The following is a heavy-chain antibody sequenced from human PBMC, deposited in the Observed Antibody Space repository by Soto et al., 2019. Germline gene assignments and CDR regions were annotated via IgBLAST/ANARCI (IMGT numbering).Heavy chain of an antibody. CDR1: GFTVSSNY. CDR2: IYSGGST. J-gene: IGHJ3*02. D-gene: IGHD2-15*01. V-gene: IGHV3-66*01. Sequence: PGGSLRLSCAASGFTVSSNYISWVRQAPGKGLEWVSVIYSGGSTYYADSVKGRFTISRDNSKNTLYLQMNSLRAEDTAVYYCARGGRTGYCSGGSCRGYAFDIWGQGTMVTVSS. CDR3: ARGGRTGYCSGGSCRGYAFDI.